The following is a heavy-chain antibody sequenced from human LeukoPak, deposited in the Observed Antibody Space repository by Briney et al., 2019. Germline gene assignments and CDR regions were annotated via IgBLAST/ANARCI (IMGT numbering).Heavy chain of an antibody. J-gene: IGHJ4*02. Sequence: GGSLRLSCAASGFTFSSYWMHWVRHAPGKGLVWVSRINSDGSSTTYADSVKGRFTISRDNAKNTLYLQMNSLRAEDTAVYYCALSIRTYYFDYWGQGTLVTVSS. CDR2: INSDGSST. D-gene: IGHD1-14*01. CDR3: ALSIRTYYFDY. V-gene: IGHV3-74*01. CDR1: GFTFSSYW.